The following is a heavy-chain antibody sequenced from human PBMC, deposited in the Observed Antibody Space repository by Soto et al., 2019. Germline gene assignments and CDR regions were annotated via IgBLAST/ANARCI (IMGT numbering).Heavy chain of an antibody. CDR2: IQQGGSDE. D-gene: IGHD3-16*01. J-gene: IGHJ4*02. CDR3: ARSGGGYVYASPLWN. CDR1: GFSFDTYW. Sequence: EVQLVESGGGLVQPGRSLRLSCAASGFSFDTYWMTWVRQAPGKGLEWVAHIQQGGSDEYYADSVKGRFAISRDDTENSLYLQMNSLKAEDAAVYYCARSGGGYVYASPLWNWDQGTLVTVSP. V-gene: IGHV3-7*05.